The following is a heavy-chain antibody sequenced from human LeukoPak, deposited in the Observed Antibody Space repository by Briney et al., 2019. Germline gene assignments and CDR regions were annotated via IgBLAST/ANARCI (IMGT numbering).Heavy chain of an antibody. CDR2: INTGGSTT. D-gene: IGHD5-24*01. V-gene: IGHV3-74*01. CDR3: SRDLRGRDDY. CDR1: GFTFSSYW. J-gene: IGHJ4*02. Sequence: PGGSLRLSCAASGFTFSSYWMHWVRQAPGKGLVWVSRINTGGSTTDYADSVKGRLTISRDNAKNTLYLQMNSLRAEDTAVYYCSRDLRGRDDYWGQGILVIASS.